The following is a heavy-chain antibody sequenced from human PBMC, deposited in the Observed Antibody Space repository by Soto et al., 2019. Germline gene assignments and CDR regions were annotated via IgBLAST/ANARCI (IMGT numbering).Heavy chain of an antibody. Sequence: ASVKVSCKASGYTFTSYSMHWVRQAPGQGLEWMGIINPSSGRTSYAQNFQGRVTMTSDTSTSIVYMEMSSLKSEDTAVYYCARDHNFGFILYAMDVWGQGTTVTVS. J-gene: IGHJ6*02. D-gene: IGHD2-15*01. CDR3: ARDHNFGFILYAMDV. CDR1: GYTFTSYS. V-gene: IGHV1-46*01. CDR2: INPSSGRT.